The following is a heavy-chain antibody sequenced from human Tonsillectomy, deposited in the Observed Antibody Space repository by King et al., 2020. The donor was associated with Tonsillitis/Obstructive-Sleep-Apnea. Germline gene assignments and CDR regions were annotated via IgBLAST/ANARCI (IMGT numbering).Heavy chain of an antibody. D-gene: IGHD6-13*01. J-gene: IGHJ3*02. CDR3: EIHPGSSSAPREAVDI. CDR1: GFTFSSYG. CDR2: ISYDGSNK. Sequence: VQLVESGGGVVQPGRSLRLSCAASGFTFSSYGMHWVRQAPGKGLEWVAVISYDGSNKYYADSVKGRFTISRDNSKNTLYLQMNSLRAEDTAVYYCEIHPGSSSAPREAVDIWGQGTMVTVSS. V-gene: IGHV3-30*03.